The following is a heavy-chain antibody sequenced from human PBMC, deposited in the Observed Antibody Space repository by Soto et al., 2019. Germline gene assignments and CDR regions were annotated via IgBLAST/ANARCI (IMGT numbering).Heavy chain of an antibody. J-gene: IGHJ3*02. CDR1: GYTFTSYG. CDR3: ARKGGDYDILTGYHGTNAFEI. CDR2: ISAYNGNT. V-gene: IGHV1-18*01. D-gene: IGHD3-9*01. Sequence: GASVKVSCKASGYTFTSYGISWVRQAPGQGLEWMGWISAYNGNTNYAQKLQGRVTMTTDTSTSTAYMELRSLRSDDTAVYYCARKGGDYDILTGYHGTNAFEIWGQGTMVTVSS.